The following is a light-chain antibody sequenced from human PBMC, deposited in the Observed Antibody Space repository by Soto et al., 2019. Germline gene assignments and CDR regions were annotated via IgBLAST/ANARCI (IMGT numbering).Light chain of an antibody. J-gene: IGLJ1*01. CDR1: SNDIGRYKH. V-gene: IGLV2-14*01. Sequence: QSALTQPASVSGSPGQSVTISCTGTSNDIGRYKHVSWYQHHPGKAPKLIISEVSNRPSGVSNRFSGSKSGYTASLTISGLQSEDEADYYCNSHTSADLRVFGTGTKVTVL. CDR2: EVS. CDR3: NSHTSADLRV.